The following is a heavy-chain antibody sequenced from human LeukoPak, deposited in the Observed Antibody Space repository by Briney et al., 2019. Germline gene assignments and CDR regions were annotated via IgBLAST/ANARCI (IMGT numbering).Heavy chain of an antibody. V-gene: IGHV3-21*01. CDR2: INNVGSHI. J-gene: IGHJ4*02. Sequence: AGGSLRLSCAASGFTFSSSAMNWVRQAPGKGLEWVSSINNVGSHIYYAGSVRGRFTISRDNAKNLLYLQMDSLRAEDTAVYYCARDPTQYLRYGYFDYWGQGTQVTVSS. CDR1: GFTFSSSA. CDR3: ARDPTQYLRYGYFDY. D-gene: IGHD4-11*01.